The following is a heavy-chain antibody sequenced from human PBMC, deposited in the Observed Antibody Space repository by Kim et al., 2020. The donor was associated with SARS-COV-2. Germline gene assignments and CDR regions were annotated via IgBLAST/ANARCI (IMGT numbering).Heavy chain of an antibody. Sequence: SETLSLTCTVSGGSISSYYWSWIRQPPGKGLEWIGYIYYSGSTNYNPSLKSRVTISVDTSKNQFSLKLSSVTAADTAVYYCARVSSSWYPATFDYWGQGTLVAVSS. V-gene: IGHV4-59*01. CDR1: GGSISSYY. CDR2: IYYSGST. D-gene: IGHD6-13*01. J-gene: IGHJ4*02. CDR3: ARVSSSWYPATFDY.